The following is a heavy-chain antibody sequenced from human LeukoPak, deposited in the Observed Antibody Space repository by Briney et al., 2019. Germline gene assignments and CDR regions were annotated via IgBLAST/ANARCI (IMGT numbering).Heavy chain of an antibody. D-gene: IGHD5-12*01. Sequence: SETLSLTCTVSGGSISSYHWSWIRQPPGKGLEWIGYIYYTGSTNYNPSLRSRVTMSLDTSKNQFSLKLSSVTAADTAVYYCARDSGYSGYGVDYWGQGTLVTVSS. CDR1: GGSISSYH. CDR2: IYYTGST. V-gene: IGHV4-59*01. CDR3: ARDSGYSGYGVDY. J-gene: IGHJ4*02.